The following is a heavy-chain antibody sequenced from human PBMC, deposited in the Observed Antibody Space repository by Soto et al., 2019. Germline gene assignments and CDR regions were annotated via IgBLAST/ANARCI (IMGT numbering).Heavy chain of an antibody. V-gene: IGHV4-59*08. J-gene: IGHJ6*02. Sequence: QVQLQQSGPGLVKPSETLSLTCTVSSGPSRSHNWGWIRQPPGRGLAWIGYVYYTGSTSYNPSLKTRVTISASTPTSPISLTLSSVTAADTAVYYCVRQGLGDLPGLVDVWGQGTTVSVSS. D-gene: IGHD3-10*01. CDR3: VRQGLGDLPGLVDV. CDR1: SGPSRSHN. CDR2: VYYTGST.